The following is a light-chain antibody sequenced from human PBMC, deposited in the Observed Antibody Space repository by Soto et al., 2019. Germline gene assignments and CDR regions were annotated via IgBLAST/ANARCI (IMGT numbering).Light chain of an antibody. V-gene: IGKV1-9*01. Sequence: IKLTQSPSFLSASVGDRVTITCRASQGISTYLAWYQQKLGKAPKLLIYDASTLQSGVPSRFSGSRSGTEFTLTISSLQPEDFATYYCQQLNGYLELTFGGGTKV. J-gene: IGKJ4*01. CDR2: DAS. CDR1: QGISTY. CDR3: QQLNGYLELT.